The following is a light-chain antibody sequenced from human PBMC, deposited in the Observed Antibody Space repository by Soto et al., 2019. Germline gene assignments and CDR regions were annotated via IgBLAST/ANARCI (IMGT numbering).Light chain of an antibody. CDR3: QHYNSFPVT. Sequence: DIQMTQSPSTLSASVGDRVTITCRASQSISSWLAWYQQKPGKAPKLLIYKASSLESGVPSSFGGSGSGTEFTLTISSLQPDDSATYYCQHYNSFPVTFGPGTKVDIK. J-gene: IGKJ3*01. CDR2: KAS. CDR1: QSISSW. V-gene: IGKV1-5*03.